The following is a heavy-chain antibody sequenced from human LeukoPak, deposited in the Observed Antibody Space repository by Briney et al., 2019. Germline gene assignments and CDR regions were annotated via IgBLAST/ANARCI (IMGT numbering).Heavy chain of an antibody. CDR1: GFTFSSYA. J-gene: IGHJ3*01. V-gene: IGHV3-7*03. D-gene: IGHD6-6*01. CDR3: ARSSYSSSSSV. Sequence: RTGGSLRLSCAASGFTFSSYAMHWVRQAPGKGLEWVASINSDGSEGYYADVVKGRFTISRDNAKNSLYLQINSLRAEDTAVYYCARSSYSSSSSVWGQGTMVTVSS. CDR2: INSDGSEG.